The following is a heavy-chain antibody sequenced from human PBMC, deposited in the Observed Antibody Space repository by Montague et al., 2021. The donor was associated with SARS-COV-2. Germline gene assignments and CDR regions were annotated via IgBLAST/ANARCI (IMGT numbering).Heavy chain of an antibody. CDR3: VATYNGNWYYFDY. V-gene: IGHV4-39*01. D-gene: IGHD6-13*01. J-gene: IGHJ4*02. CDR2: LHYAGSA. CDR1: GGSFSSGSSY. Sequence: SETLSLTCSVSGGSFSSGSSYWGWLRQAPGKGLEWIGGLHYAGSAYYNPSLRSRVTISADTSKNQFSLKLNSVTAADTAVYYCVATYNGNWYYFDYWGQGTLVTVSS.